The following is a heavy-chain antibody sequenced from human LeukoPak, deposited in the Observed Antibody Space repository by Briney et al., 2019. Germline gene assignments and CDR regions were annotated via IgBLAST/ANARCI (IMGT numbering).Heavy chain of an antibody. CDR2: IYTSGST. CDR1: GGSISSYY. J-gene: IGHJ4*02. V-gene: IGHV4-4*07. D-gene: IGHD6-13*01. Sequence: SETLSLTCTVSGGSISSYYWSWIRQPAGKGLEWIGHIYTSGSTKYNPSLKSRVTISLDKSENQFSLKLSSVTAADTAVYYCAGDEYRTSWYYYWGQGTLVTVSS. CDR3: AGDEYRTSWYYY.